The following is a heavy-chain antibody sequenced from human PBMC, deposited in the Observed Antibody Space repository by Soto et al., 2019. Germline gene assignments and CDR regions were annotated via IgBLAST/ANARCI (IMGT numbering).Heavy chain of an antibody. CDR3: ARHTTHSAWPFDY. Sequence: GASVKVSCKTSGYTFVNHGITWVRQAPGQGLEWMGWISAYNANTNYAQSLQGRLSMSMDTSTSTAYMELESLRSDDTAIYYCARHTTHSAWPFDYWGQGTLVTVSS. CDR2: ISAYNANT. J-gene: IGHJ4*02. CDR1: GYTFVNHG. D-gene: IGHD6-19*01. V-gene: IGHV1-18*01.